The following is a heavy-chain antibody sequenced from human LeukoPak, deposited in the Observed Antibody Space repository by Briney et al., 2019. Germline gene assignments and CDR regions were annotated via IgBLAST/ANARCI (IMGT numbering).Heavy chain of an antibody. V-gene: IGHV1-8*01. D-gene: IGHD6-19*01. CDR1: GYTFTNYD. J-gene: IGHJ4*02. CDR3: ARRLAVPGPLPDY. CDR2: MNPNSGNT. Sequence: ASVKVSCKASGYTFTNYDIIWVRQGTGQGLEWMGWMNPNSGNTGYAQKFQGRVTMTRDTSINTAYMELSSLRFEGTAVYFCARRLAVPGPLPDYWGQGTLVTVSS.